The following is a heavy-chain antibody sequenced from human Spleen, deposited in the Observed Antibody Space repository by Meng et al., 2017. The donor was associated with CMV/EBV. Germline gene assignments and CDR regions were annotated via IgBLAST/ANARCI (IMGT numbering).Heavy chain of an antibody. CDR1: GGYIKNWY. J-gene: IGHJ4*02. D-gene: IGHD3-16*01. CDR2: VYINDNT. Sequence: QVQLQESGPGLVKPSETLFLSCTVTGGYIKNWYWSWFRQPAGKKLEWIGRVYINDNTNYNPSLKSRLTISVDTSKNQFSLELSSVTAADTAVYYCARVFGRDYPDSWGRGTLVTVSS. CDR3: ARVFGRDYPDS. V-gene: IGHV4-4*07.